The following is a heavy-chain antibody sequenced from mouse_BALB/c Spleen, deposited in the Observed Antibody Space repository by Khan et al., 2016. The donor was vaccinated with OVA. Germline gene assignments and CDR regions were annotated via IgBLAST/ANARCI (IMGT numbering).Heavy chain of an antibody. CDR2: ILPGSGST. J-gene: IGHJ3*01. V-gene: IGHV1-9*01. Sequence: QVQLQQSGAELMKPGASVKISCKATGYTFSSYWMDWVKQRPGHGLEWIGEILPGSGSTKYNENFKGKATFTADTSSNTAYMQLSSLPSEDSAVYYWARVEASYDGYYHFSWCPYWGQGTLVTVSA. D-gene: IGHD2-3*01. CDR3: ARVEASYDGYYHFSWCPY. CDR1: GYTFSSYW.